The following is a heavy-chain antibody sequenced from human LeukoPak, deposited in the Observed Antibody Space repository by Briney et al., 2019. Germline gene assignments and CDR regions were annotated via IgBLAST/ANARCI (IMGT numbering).Heavy chain of an antibody. V-gene: IGHV3-23*01. CDR2: IFPSGGEI. Sequence: GGSLRLSCAASGFTFSTFAMIWVRQPPGKGLEWVSSIFPSGGEIHYADSVKGRFTISGDNSKNTLYLQMNSLRAEDTSVYYCARSPGILGTNYFDYWGQGTLVTVSS. CDR1: GFTFSTFA. J-gene: IGHJ4*02. CDR3: ARSPGILGTNYFDY. D-gene: IGHD1-26*01.